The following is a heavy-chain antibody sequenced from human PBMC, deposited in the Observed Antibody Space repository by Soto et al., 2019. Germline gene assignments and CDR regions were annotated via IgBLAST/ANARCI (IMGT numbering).Heavy chain of an antibody. CDR3: AKDMRDGYNFGGLAFDY. V-gene: IGHV3-9*01. CDR2: ISWNSGSI. Sequence: EVQLVESGGVLVQPGRSLRLSCAASGLKFDDYAMHWVRQAPGKGLEWVSGISWNSGSIGYADSVKGRFTISRDNAKNSLYLQMNSLRAEDTALYYCAKDMRDGYNFGGLAFDYWGQGALVTVSS. J-gene: IGHJ4*02. D-gene: IGHD3-10*01. CDR1: GLKFDDYA.